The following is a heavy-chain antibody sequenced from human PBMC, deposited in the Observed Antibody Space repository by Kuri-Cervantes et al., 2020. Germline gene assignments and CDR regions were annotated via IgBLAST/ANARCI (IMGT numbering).Heavy chain of an antibody. CDR1: GYTFTSYD. CDR2: ISAYNGNT. Sequence: ASVKVSCKASGYTFTSYDINWVRQAPGQGLEWMGWISAYNGNTNYAQKLQGRVTMTTDTSTSTAYMELRSLRSDDTAVYYCARDSWVTYYYYGMDVWGQGTTVTVSS. D-gene: IGHD1-26*01. J-gene: IGHJ6*02. V-gene: IGHV1-18*01. CDR3: ARDSWVTYYYYGMDV.